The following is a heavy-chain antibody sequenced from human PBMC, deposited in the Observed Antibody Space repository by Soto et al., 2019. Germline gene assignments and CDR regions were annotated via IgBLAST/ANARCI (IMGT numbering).Heavy chain of an antibody. Sequence: SETLSLTCTVSGGSVTSEHYYWNWIRQPPGKGLEWIGYFFYTGSTNYNPSLESRLTMSVDVSKNHFSLRLNSVTAADTAVYYCAGGTDGKRVAYWGQGALVTVSS. CDR2: FFYTGST. CDR1: GGSVTSEHYY. J-gene: IGHJ4*02. CDR3: AGGTDGKRVAY. D-gene: IGHD3-3*01. V-gene: IGHV4-61*03.